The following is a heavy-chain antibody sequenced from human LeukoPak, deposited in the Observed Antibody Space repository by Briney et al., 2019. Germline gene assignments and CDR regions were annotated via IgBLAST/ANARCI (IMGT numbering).Heavy chain of an antibody. V-gene: IGHV3-7*01. CDR1: GFTFSAYW. Sequence: PGGSLRLSCAASGFTFSAYWMSWVRQAPGKGLEWVANIKQDGSEKYYVGSVKGRFTISRDNVKNSLYLQMNNPRAEDTAVYYCARDPEYYSDSSFKDYWGQGTLVTVSS. D-gene: IGHD3-22*01. CDR2: IKQDGSEK. J-gene: IGHJ4*02. CDR3: ARDPEYYSDSSFKDY.